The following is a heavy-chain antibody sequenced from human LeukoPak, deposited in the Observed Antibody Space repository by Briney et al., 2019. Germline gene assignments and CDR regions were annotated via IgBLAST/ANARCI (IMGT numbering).Heavy chain of an antibody. J-gene: IGHJ4*02. D-gene: IGHD4-17*01. Sequence: ASVKVSCKTSGGTFSKYAISWVRQAPGHGLEWMGRIIPILAMAIYAQEFQGRATITADKSTSTAYMELSSLRSEDTAVYYCARGNGDHAGYYYCWGQGTLVTVSS. CDR3: ARGNGDHAGYYYC. V-gene: IGHV1-69*04. CDR2: IIPILAMA. CDR1: GGTFSKYA.